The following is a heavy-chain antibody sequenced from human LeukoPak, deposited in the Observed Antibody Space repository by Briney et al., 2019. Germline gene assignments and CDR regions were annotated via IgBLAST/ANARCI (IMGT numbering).Heavy chain of an antibody. J-gene: IGHJ4*02. Sequence: ASVKVSCKASGYTFTGYYMHWVRQATGQGLEWMGWINPNNGGTNYAQKFQGRVTMTRDTSISTAYMELSRLRSDDTAVYYCTYCTGGSCSDFDYWGQGTLVTVSS. D-gene: IGHD2-15*01. V-gene: IGHV1-2*02. CDR2: INPNNGGT. CDR3: TYCTGGSCSDFDY. CDR1: GYTFTGYY.